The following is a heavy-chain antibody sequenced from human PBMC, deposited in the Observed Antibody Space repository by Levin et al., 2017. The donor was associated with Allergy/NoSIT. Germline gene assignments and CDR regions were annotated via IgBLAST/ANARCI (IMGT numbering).Heavy chain of an antibody. D-gene: IGHD2-21*02. CDR1: GFTFSTYS. CDR2: IRSSSSTI. J-gene: IGHJ6*02. Sequence: PGESLKISCAASGFTFSTYSMNWVRQAPGKGLEWVSYIRSSSSTIYYADSVKGRFTISRDDAKNSLYLQLNNLRDEDTAVYYCARDRGVTRYYYYYYAMDVWGQGTTVTVSS. V-gene: IGHV3-48*02. CDR3: ARDRGVTRYYYYYYAMDV.